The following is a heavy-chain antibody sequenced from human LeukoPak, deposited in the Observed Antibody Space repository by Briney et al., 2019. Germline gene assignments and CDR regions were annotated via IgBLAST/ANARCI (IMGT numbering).Heavy chain of an antibody. Sequence: ASVKVSCKASGYTFTGYYMHWVRQAPGQGLEWMGWINPNSGGTNYAQKFQGRVTMTRDTSISTAYMELSRLRSDDTAVYYCARDMAYGSGSSSDYWGQGTLVTVSS. CDR1: GYTFTGYY. V-gene: IGHV1-2*02. D-gene: IGHD3-10*01. CDR2: INPNSGGT. J-gene: IGHJ4*02. CDR3: ARDMAYGSGSSSDY.